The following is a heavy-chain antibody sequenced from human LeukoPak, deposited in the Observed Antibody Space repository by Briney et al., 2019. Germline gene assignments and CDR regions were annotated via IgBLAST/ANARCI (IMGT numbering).Heavy chain of an antibody. Sequence: PSETLSLTCAVSGGSISTFYWSWIRHPPGKGLEWIGYVYYSGSTNYNPSLRSRVTISVGTSKNQFSLKLSSVTAADTAVCFCARGSNPYHFEYWGQGTLVTVSS. D-gene: IGHD6-13*01. CDR1: GGSISTFY. V-gene: IGHV4-59*01. J-gene: IGHJ4*02. CDR3: ARGSNPYHFEY. CDR2: VYYSGST.